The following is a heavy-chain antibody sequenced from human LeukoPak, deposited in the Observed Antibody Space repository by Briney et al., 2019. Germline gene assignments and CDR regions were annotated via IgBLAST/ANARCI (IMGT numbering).Heavy chain of an antibody. D-gene: IGHD1-26*01. CDR3: ARMETPAYSGRYYWPQYY. J-gene: IGHJ4*02. CDR1: GYTFTSYG. CDR2: ISAYNGNT. V-gene: IGHV1-18*01. Sequence: GASVKVSCKASGYTFTSYGISWLRQAPGQGLEWMGWISAYNGNTNYAQKLQGRVTMTTDTSTSTAYMELRSLRSDDTAVYYCARMETPAYSGRYYWPQYYWGQGTLVTVSS.